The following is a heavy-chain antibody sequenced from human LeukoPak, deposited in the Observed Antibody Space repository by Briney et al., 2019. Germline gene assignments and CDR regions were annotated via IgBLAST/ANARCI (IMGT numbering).Heavy chain of an antibody. CDR2: IIPIFGTA. CDR1: GYTFTSYG. CDR3: ATRYCTNGVCVFDY. Sequence: SVKVSCKASGYTFTSYGISWVRQAPGQWLEWMGGIIPIFGTANYAQKFQGRVTITTDESTSTAYMELSSLRSEDTAVYYCATRYCTNGVCVFDYWGQGTLVTVSS. J-gene: IGHJ4*02. D-gene: IGHD2-8*01. V-gene: IGHV1-69*05.